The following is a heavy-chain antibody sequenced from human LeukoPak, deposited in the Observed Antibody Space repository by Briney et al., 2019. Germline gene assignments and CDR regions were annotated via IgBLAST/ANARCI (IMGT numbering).Heavy chain of an antibody. CDR3: ARDALPGYRGYDFVY. Sequence: GGSLRLSCATSGFTFSNYNMNWVRQAPGKGLEWVSSISSSSYIYYADSVKGRFTISRDNAKNSLYLQMNSLRADDTAVYYCARDALPGYRGYDFVYWGQGTPVTVSS. CDR1: GFTFSNYN. J-gene: IGHJ4*02. CDR2: ISSSSYI. V-gene: IGHV3-21*01. D-gene: IGHD5-12*01.